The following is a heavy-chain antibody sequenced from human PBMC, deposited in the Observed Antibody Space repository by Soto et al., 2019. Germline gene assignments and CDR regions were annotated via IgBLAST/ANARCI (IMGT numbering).Heavy chain of an antibody. J-gene: IGHJ5*02. D-gene: IGHD3-3*01. Sequence: SETLSLTCAAYGGSFSGYYWSWIRQPPGKGLEWIGEINHSGSTNYNPSLKSRVTISVDTSKNQFSLKLSSVTAADTAVYYCARGRHDFWSGYYGWFDPWGQGTLVTVSS. CDR2: INHSGST. CDR3: ARGRHDFWSGYYGWFDP. CDR1: GGSFSGYY. V-gene: IGHV4-34*01.